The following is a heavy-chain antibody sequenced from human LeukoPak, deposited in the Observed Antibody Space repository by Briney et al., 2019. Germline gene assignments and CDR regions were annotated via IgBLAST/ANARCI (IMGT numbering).Heavy chain of an antibody. V-gene: IGHV4-34*01. D-gene: IGHD3-9*01. CDR3: ARGNILSGYCFDF. CDR2: IHYTGGT. CDR1: GGSISGYY. J-gene: IGHJ4*02. Sequence: SETLSLTCAVYGGSISGYYWSWIRQPPGKGLEWVGEIHYTGGTSYNPSIKSRATISIDTSKNQLSLKLSSVTAADTAVYYCARGNILSGYCFDFWGQGALVTVSS.